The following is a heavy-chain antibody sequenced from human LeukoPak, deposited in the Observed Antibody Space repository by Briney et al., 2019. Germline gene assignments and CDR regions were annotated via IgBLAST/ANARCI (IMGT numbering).Heavy chain of an antibody. J-gene: IGHJ4*02. Sequence: GGSLRLSCAASGFTFNTYGMNWVRQAPGKGLEWVSSISAGNYIYYADSVKGRFTISRDNAKNSLYLQMNSLRAEDTAVYYCARGVSLGDRVDWGEGALVTVCS. D-gene: IGHD3-16*01. CDR2: ISAGNYI. V-gene: IGHV3-21*01. CDR3: ARGVSLGDRVD. CDR1: GFTFNTYG.